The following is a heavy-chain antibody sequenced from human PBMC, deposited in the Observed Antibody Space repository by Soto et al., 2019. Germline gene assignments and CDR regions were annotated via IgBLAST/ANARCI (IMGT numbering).Heavy chain of an antibody. CDR3: SSGGYCSGGGCSLSYCWFDP. V-gene: IGHV3-13*01. D-gene: IGHD2-15*01. CDR2: IDTAGDT. CDR1: GFTLSTYD. Sequence: EVQLVESGGGLVQPGGSLRLSCAASGFTLSTYDMHWVRQATGKGLEWVSGIDTAGDTYYPGSVKGRFTISRENAKNSLYLQMNSLGIGDTAVYYCSSGGYCSGGGCSLSYCWFDPWGQGTLVTVSS. J-gene: IGHJ5*02.